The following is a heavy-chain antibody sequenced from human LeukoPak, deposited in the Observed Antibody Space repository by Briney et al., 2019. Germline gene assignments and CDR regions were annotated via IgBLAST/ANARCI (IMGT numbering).Heavy chain of an antibody. CDR3: ARGHGYPFNWFDP. V-gene: IGHV4-30-2*01. CDR1: GGSISSGGYS. D-gene: IGHD5-24*01. Sequence: SETLSLTCAVSGGSISSGGYSWSWIRQPPGEGLEWIGYIYHSGSTYYNPSLKSRVTISVDRSKNQFSLKLSSVTAADTAVYYCARGHGYPFNWFDPWGQGTLVTVSS. J-gene: IGHJ5*02. CDR2: IYHSGST.